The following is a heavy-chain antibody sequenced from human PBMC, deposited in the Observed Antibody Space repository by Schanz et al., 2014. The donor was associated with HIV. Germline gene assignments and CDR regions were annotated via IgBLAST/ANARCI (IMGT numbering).Heavy chain of an antibody. D-gene: IGHD6-19*01. Sequence: EVQLLESGGGLEQPGGSLRLSCAASGFNSNNYAVSWVRQAPGKGLEWVSTISDSGDGTYYADSMKGRVTISRDNSKNILYLQMNSLRAEDTALYYCSKATSGSRGWYTGSDWGQGTLVTVSS. J-gene: IGHJ4*02. CDR3: SKATSGSRGWYTGSD. CDR2: ISDSGDGT. V-gene: IGHV3-23*01. CDR1: GFNSNNYA.